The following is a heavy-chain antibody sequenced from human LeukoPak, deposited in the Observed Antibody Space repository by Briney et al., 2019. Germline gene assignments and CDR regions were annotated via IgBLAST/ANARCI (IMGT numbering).Heavy chain of an antibody. J-gene: IGHJ4*02. V-gene: IGHV3-21*01. CDR1: GFTFSSYS. Sequence: PGGSLRLSCAASGFTFSSYSMNWVRQAPGKGLEWVSSISSSSSYIYYADSVKGRFTISRDNAKNSLYLQMNSLRAEDTAVYYCARVPTEEFGGVISHFDYWGQGTLVTVSS. CDR3: ARVPTEEFGGVISHFDY. CDR2: ISSSSSYI. D-gene: IGHD3-16*02.